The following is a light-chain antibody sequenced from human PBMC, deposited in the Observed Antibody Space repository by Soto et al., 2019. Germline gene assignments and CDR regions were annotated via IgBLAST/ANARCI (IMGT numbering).Light chain of an antibody. CDR2: AAS. CDR1: QGISSY. Sequence: DIQLTQSPSFLSASVGDRVTITCRASQGISSYLAWYQQKPGKAPKLLIYAASTLQSGVPSRFSGSGSGTDFTLTISRLEPEDFAVYYCQQYGNSPFTFGPGTKVDIK. J-gene: IGKJ3*01. V-gene: IGKV1-9*01. CDR3: QQYGNSPFT.